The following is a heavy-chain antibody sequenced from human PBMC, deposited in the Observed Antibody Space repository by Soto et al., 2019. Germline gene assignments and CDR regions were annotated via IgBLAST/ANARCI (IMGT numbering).Heavy chain of an antibody. D-gene: IGHD3-10*01. V-gene: IGHV3-23*01. CDR1: GFTFSSYA. CDR2: ISGSGGST. J-gene: IGHJ4*02. Sequence: GGSLRLSCAASGFTFSSYAMSWVRQAPGKGLEWVSAISGSGGSTYYADSVKGRFTISRDNSKNSLYLQMNSLRDEDTAVYYCAVLLWFGELLPFDYWGQGTLVTVSS. CDR3: AVLLWFGELLPFDY.